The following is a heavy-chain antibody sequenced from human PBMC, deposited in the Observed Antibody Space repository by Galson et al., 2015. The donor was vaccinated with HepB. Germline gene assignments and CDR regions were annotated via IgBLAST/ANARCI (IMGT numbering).Heavy chain of an antibody. Sequence: SETLSLTCTVSGGSISSSYWSWIRQPPGKGLEWIGYIYYSGSTNYNPSLKSRVTISVDTSKNQFSLKLSSVTAADTAVYYRARVTSPLWYPYYFDYWGQGTLVTVSS. D-gene: IGHD5-18*01. V-gene: IGHV4-59*01. CDR2: IYYSGST. CDR1: GGSISSSY. CDR3: ARVTSPLWYPYYFDY. J-gene: IGHJ4*02.